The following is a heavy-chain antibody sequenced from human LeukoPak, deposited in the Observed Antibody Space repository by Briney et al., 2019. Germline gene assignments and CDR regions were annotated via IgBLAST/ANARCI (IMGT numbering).Heavy chain of an antibody. CDR2: INHSGST. CDR3: ASGYSSSWLLDY. CDR1: GGSFSGYY. D-gene: IGHD6-13*01. Sequence: PSETLSLTCAVYGGSFSGYYWSWIRQPPGKGLEWIGEINHSGSTNYNPSLKSRVTISVDTSKNQFSLKLSSVTAADTAVYYCASGYSSSWLLDYWGQGTLVTVSS. V-gene: IGHV4-34*01. J-gene: IGHJ4*02.